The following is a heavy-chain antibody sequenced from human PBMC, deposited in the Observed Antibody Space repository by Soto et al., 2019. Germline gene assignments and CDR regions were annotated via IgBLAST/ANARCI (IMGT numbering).Heavy chain of an antibody. CDR2: INHSGST. CDR3: ARGVRVAARPSNFDY. CDR1: GGSFSGYY. V-gene: IGHV4-34*01. J-gene: IGHJ4*02. D-gene: IGHD6-6*01. Sequence: KPSETLSLTCAVYGGSFSGYYWSWIRQPPGKGLEWIGEINHSGSTNYNPSLKSRVTISVDTSKNQFSLKLSSVTAADTAVYYCARGVRVAARPSNFDYWGQGTLVTVSS.